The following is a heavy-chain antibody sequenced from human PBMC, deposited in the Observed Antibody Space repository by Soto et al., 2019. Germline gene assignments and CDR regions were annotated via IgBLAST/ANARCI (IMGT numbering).Heavy chain of an antibody. CDR2: IVPIFGTA. J-gene: IGHJ3*02. CDR1: GGTFSSYA. Sequence: QVQLVQSGAEVKKPGSSVKVSCKASGGTFSSYAISWVRQAPGQGLEWMGGIVPIFGTANYAQKFQGRVTMAAIKSTSTAYIELSSLRSEDTAVYNCARDGSAGGSRGGRHDAFDIWGQGTMVTVSS. CDR3: ARDGSAGGSRGGRHDAFDI. D-gene: IGHD1-26*01. V-gene: IGHV1-69*06.